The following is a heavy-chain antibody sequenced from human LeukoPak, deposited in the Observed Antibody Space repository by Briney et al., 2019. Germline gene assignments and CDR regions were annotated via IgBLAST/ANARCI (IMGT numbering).Heavy chain of an antibody. J-gene: IGHJ5*02. CDR3: AKDRPWFDP. Sequence: GGSLRLSCAASGFTFSNYGMHWVRQAPGEWLEWVAGISYDGNSKYYAGSVKGRFTISRDNSKNSLYLQMNSLRAEDTAVYYCAKDRPWFDPWGQGTLVTVSS. V-gene: IGHV3-30*18. CDR1: GFTFSNYG. CDR2: ISYDGNSK.